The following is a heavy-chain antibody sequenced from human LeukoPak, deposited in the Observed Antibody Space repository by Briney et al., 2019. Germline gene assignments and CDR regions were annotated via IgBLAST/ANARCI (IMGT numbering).Heavy chain of an antibody. CDR3: ARGLPSCYFDY. D-gene: IGHD2-2*01. J-gene: IGHJ4*02. CDR2: IYCSGST. CDR1: GGSISSSSYY. V-gene: IGHV4-39*01. Sequence: PSETLSLTCTVSGGSISSSSYYWGWIRQPPGKGLEWIGSIYCSGSTYYNPSLKSRVTISVDTPKNQFSLKLSSVTAADTAVYYCARGLPSCYFDYWGQGTLVTVFS.